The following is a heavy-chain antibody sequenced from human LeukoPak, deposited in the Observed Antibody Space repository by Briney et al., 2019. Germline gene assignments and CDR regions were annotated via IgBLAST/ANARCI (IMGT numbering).Heavy chain of an antibody. CDR1: GGSFSGYY. D-gene: IGHD2-2*01. CDR2: INHSGST. CDR3: ARDPVGYCSSTSCRDYYYGMDV. J-gene: IGHJ6*02. Sequence: SETLSLTCAVYGGSFSGYYWSWIRQPPGKGLEWIGEINHSGSTNYNPSLKSRVTISVDTSKNQFSLKLSSVTAADTAVYYCARDPVGYCSSTSCRDYYYGMDVWGQRTTGTVSS. V-gene: IGHV4-34*01.